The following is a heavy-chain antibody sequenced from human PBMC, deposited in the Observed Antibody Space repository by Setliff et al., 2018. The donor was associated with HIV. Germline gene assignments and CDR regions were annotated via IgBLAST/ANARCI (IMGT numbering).Heavy chain of an antibody. J-gene: IGHJ4*02. D-gene: IGHD6-13*01. CDR3: AIGSSNWPHRPNNYYFDY. CDR1: GGTFSNYV. CDR2: IIPMFGTA. V-gene: IGHV1-69*13. Sequence: SVKVSCKASGGTFSNYVINWVRQAPGQGLEWMGGIIPMFGTANYAQKFQGRVTITADESTSTAYMELSSLRSEDTGVYYCAIGSSNWPHRPNNYYFDYWGQGTPVTVSS.